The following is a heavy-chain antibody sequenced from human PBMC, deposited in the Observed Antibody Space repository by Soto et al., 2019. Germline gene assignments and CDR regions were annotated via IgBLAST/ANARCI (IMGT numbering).Heavy chain of an antibody. CDR1: GFTFSSYA. D-gene: IGHD2-2*01. V-gene: IGHV3-30-3*01. Sequence: PGGSLRLSCAASGFTFSSYAMHWVRKAPGKGLEWVAVISYDGSNKYCADSVKGRFTISRDNSKNTLYLQMNSLRAEDTAVYYCARDISGRSTSCYYWGQGTLVTVSS. J-gene: IGHJ4*02. CDR2: ISYDGSNK. CDR3: ARDISGRSTSCYY.